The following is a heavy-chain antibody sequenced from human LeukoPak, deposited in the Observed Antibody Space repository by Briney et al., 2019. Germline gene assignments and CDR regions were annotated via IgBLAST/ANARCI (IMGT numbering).Heavy chain of an antibody. Sequence: SETLSLTCAVSGGSISSGSYYWGWIRQPPGKGLEGIGSIYYTGSTYYNPSLKSRVTISVDTSKNQFSLNLSSVTAADTAVYYCARLDWSNWCFDLWGRGTLVIVSS. D-gene: IGHD3/OR15-3a*01. V-gene: IGHV4-39*01. CDR1: GGSISSGSYY. CDR3: ARLDWSNWCFDL. J-gene: IGHJ2*01. CDR2: IYYTGST.